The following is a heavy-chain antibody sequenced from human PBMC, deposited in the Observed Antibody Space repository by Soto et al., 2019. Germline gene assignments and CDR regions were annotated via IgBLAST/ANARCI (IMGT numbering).Heavy chain of an antibody. V-gene: IGHV3-30*18. D-gene: IGHD3-3*01. Sequence: GGSLRLSCVASGFTFSNYGMHWVRQAPGKGLEWVAFISDDGSNKYYADSMRGRFTMSRDNSKRTLYLQMSSLRVEDTAVYYCTKRRNVLRFLEWSSGMEVWGPGTTVTVSS. CDR3: TKRRNVLRFLEWSSGMEV. J-gene: IGHJ6*02. CDR1: GFTFSNYG. CDR2: ISDDGSNK.